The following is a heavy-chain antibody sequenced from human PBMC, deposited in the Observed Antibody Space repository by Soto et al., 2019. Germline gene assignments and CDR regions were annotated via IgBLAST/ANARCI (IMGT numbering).Heavy chain of an antibody. CDR2: IDYDGTTT. CDR3: ARGPRASSGGTGAY. Sequence: EVQLVESGGGLVQPGGSLRLSCAASGLSFDSYWMHWVRQAPGQGPVWVSRIDYDGTTTNYADSVKGRFTISRDNAKNTMYLQMNSLRPEDTAVYYCARGPRASSGGTGAYWGQGTLVTVSS. J-gene: IGHJ1*01. CDR1: GLSFDSYW. V-gene: IGHV3-74*01. D-gene: IGHD2-2*01.